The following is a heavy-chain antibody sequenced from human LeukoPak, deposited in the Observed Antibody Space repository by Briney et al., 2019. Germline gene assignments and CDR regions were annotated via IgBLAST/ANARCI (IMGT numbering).Heavy chain of an antibody. CDR2: IYHSGST. CDR1: GYSISSGYY. J-gene: IGHJ6*03. Sequence: SETLSLTCAVSGYSISSGYYWGWIRQPPGKGLEWIGSIYHSGSTYYNPSLKSRVTISVDTSKNQFSLKLSSVTAADTAVYYCARVKRGFWSGYYYYDMYVWGKGTTVTVSS. CDR3: ARVKRGFWSGYYYYDMYV. V-gene: IGHV4-38-2*01. D-gene: IGHD3-3*01.